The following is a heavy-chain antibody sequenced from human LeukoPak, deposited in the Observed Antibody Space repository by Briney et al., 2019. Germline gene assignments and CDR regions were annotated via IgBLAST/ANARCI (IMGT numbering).Heavy chain of an antibody. CDR3: ARDLCLTGRPCGMDV. CDR2: INHSGST. CDR1: GGSFSGYY. V-gene: IGHV4-34*01. Sequence: SETLSLTCAVYGGSFSGYYWGWIRQPPGKGLEWIGEINHSGSTNYNPSLKSRVTISVDTSKNQFSLKLSSVTAADTAVYYCARDLCLTGRPCGMDVWGQGTTVTVSS. D-gene: IGHD3-9*01. J-gene: IGHJ6*02.